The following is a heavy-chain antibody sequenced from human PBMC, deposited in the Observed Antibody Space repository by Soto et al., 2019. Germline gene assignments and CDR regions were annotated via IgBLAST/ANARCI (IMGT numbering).Heavy chain of an antibody. Sequence: QVQLVESGGGVVQPGRSLRLSCAASGFTFSSYAMHWVRQAPGKGLEWLAVISYDGSNKYYADSVKGRFTISRDNSKNTLFLQMNSLIAEDTAVYYCARSGVVPANWGMDVWGQGTTVTVSS. CDR3: ARSGVVPANWGMDV. CDR2: ISYDGSNK. CDR1: GFTFSSYA. D-gene: IGHD2-2*01. V-gene: IGHV3-30-3*01. J-gene: IGHJ6*02.